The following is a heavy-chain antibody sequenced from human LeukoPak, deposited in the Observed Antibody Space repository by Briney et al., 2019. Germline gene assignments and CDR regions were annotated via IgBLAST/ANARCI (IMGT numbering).Heavy chain of an antibody. J-gene: IGHJ6*03. CDR2: IYTSGST. Sequence: SETLSLTCTVSGGSISSYYWSWIRQPAGKGLEWIGRIYTSGSTTYNPSLKSRVTISVDTSKNQFSLKLSSVTAADTAVFYCARGEYSYDSSGYRYYSYYYMDVWGKGITVTISS. CDR3: ARGEYSYDSSGYRYYSYYYMDV. V-gene: IGHV4-4*07. CDR1: GGSISSYY. D-gene: IGHD3-22*01.